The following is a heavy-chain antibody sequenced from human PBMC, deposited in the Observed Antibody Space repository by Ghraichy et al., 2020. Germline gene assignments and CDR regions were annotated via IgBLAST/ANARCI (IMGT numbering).Heavy chain of an antibody. CDR3: AKELWGYCSGGSCYSGDY. CDR1: GFTFSSYA. V-gene: IGHV3-23*01. CDR2: ISGSGGST. Sequence: LSLTCAASGFTFSSYAMSWVRQAPGKGLEWVSAISGSGGSTYYADSVKGRFTISRDNSKNTLYLQMNSLRAEDTAVYYCAKELWGYCSGGSCYSGDYWGQGTLVTVSS. D-gene: IGHD2-15*01. J-gene: IGHJ4*02.